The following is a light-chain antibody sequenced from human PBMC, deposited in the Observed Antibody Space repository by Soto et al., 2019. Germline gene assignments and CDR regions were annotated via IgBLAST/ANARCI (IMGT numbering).Light chain of an antibody. CDR3: QQYYSYPFT. CDR2: AAS. CDR1: QTISGY. J-gene: IGKJ3*01. Sequence: DIQMTQSPSSLSASVGDRVTITCRASQTISGYLNWYQQKPGKAPELLIYAASTLQSGVPSRFSSSGSGTDFTLTISCLQSEDFATYYCQQYYSYPFTFGPGTKVDIK. V-gene: IGKV1-39*01.